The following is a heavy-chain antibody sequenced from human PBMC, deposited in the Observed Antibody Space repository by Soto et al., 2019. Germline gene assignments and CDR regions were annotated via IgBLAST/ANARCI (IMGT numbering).Heavy chain of an antibody. CDR1: GGTFSSYA. J-gene: IGHJ5*02. CDR2: IIPIFGTA. D-gene: IGHD2-15*01. CDR3: AREVGYCSGGSCYSGSVWFDP. V-gene: IGHV1-69*06. Sequence: QVQLVQSGAEVKKPGSSVKVSCKASGGTFSSYAISWVRQAPGQGLEWMGGIIPIFGTANYAQKFQGRVTITADKSTSTAYMELSSLRSEDMAVYYCAREVGYCSGGSCYSGSVWFDPWGQGTLVTVSS.